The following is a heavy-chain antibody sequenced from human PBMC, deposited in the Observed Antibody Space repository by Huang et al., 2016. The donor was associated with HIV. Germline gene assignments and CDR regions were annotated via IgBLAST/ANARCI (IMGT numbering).Heavy chain of an antibody. D-gene: IGHD6-19*01. J-gene: IGHJ4*02. CDR2: IQYDGSNK. CDR3: VKETVQWLVTY. V-gene: IGHV3-30*02. CDR1: GFTSSSHG. Sequence: QVQVVESGGGVVQPGGSLRLSFAASGFTSSSHGMHWVRQAPGKVLEWVAFIQYDGSNKYFADSLKGRFTMSRDNSKNTLYLQMNSLRGEDTAVYYCVKETVQWLVTYWGQGTLVTVSS.